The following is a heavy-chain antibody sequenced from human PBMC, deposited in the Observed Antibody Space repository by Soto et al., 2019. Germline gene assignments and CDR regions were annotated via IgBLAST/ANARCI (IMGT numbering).Heavy chain of an antibody. CDR2: IYYSGST. Sequence: SETLSLTCTVSGGSISSYYWSWIRQPPGKGLEWIGYIYYSGSTNYNPSLKSRVTISVDTSKNQFSLKLSSVTAADTAVYYCAREYRHYYYYYYMDVWGKGTTVTVSS. CDR1: GGSISSYY. D-gene: IGHD5-18*01. V-gene: IGHV4-59*01. J-gene: IGHJ6*03. CDR3: AREYRHYYYYYYMDV.